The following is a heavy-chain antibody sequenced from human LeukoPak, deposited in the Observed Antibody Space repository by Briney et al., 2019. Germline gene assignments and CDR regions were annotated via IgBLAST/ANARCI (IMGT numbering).Heavy chain of an antibody. D-gene: IGHD3-16*01. CDR2: IYSGDNT. Sequence: GGSLTLSWAASGFPVSNNYMSWVRQAPGKGREWVSVIYSGDNTYYVESVKGRFTISRDNSKNTLFLQMNRLRAEDTAVYYCAGRRVLDASFDYWGQGTLVTVSS. V-gene: IGHV3-66*02. CDR3: AGRRVLDASFDY. J-gene: IGHJ4*02. CDR1: GFPVSNNY.